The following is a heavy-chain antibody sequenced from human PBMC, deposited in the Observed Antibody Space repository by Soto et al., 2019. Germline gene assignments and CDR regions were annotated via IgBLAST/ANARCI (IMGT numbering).Heavy chain of an antibody. V-gene: IGHV1-3*01. CDR1: GYTFTSYA. J-gene: IGHJ6*02. D-gene: IGHD2-2*01. Sequence: ASVKVSCKASGYTFTSYAMHWVRQAPGQRLEWMGWINAGNGNTKYSQKFQGRVTITRDTSASTAYMELSSLRSEDTAVYYSARDRVVPAAIGGRYSYYYGMDVWRQGPTVTVSS. CDR3: ARDRVVPAAIGGRYSYYYGMDV. CDR2: INAGNGNT.